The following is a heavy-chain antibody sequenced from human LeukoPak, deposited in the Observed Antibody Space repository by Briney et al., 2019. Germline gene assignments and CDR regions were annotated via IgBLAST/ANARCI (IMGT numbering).Heavy chain of an antibody. CDR3: ARDATPGYYDFWSGRNWFDP. CDR2: INPSGGST. Sequence: GASVKVSCKASGYTFTSYNMHWVRQAPGQGLEWMGIINPSGGSTSYAQKFQGRVTMTRDMSTSTVYMELSSLRSEDTAVYYCARDATPGYYDFWSGRNWFDPCGQGTLVTVSS. J-gene: IGHJ5*02. D-gene: IGHD3-3*01. V-gene: IGHV1-46*01. CDR1: GYTFTSYN.